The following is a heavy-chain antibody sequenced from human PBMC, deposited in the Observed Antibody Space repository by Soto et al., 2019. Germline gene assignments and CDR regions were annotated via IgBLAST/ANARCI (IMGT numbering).Heavy chain of an antibody. CDR2: ISYDGSNK. Sequence: QVQLVESGGGVVQPGRSLRLSCAASGFTFSSYAMHWVRQAPGKGLEWVAVISYDGSNKYYADSVKGRFTISRDNSKNTLYLQMNSLRAEDTAVYYRASLGNTYYYGSGSFRNWFDPWGQGTLVTVSS. D-gene: IGHD3-10*01. CDR3: ASLGNTYYYGSGSFRNWFDP. V-gene: IGHV3-30-3*01. J-gene: IGHJ5*02. CDR1: GFTFSSYA.